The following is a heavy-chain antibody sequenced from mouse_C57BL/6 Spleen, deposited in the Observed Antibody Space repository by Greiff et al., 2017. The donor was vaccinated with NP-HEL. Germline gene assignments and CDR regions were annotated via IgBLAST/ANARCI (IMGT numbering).Heavy chain of an antibody. V-gene: IGHV14-4*01. CDR3: TTRNYD. CDR1: GFNIKDDY. J-gene: IGHJ2*01. D-gene: IGHD2-4*01. CDR2: IDPENGDT. Sequence: EVKLMESGAELVRPGASVKLSCTASGFNIKDDYMHWVKQRPEQGLEWIGWIDPENGDTEYASKFQGKATITADTSSNTAYLQLSSLTSEDTAVYYCTTRNYDWGQGTTLTVSS.